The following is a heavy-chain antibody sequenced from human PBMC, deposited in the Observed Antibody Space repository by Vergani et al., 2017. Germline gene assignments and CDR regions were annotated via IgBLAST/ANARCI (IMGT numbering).Heavy chain of an antibody. J-gene: IGHJ4*02. CDR1: GYTFTSYY. D-gene: IGHD5-12*01. CDR3: AREEVRGRIVADY. V-gene: IGHV1-46*03. CDR2: IKPSGGST. Sequence: QVQLVQSGDEVKKPGASVKVSCKAFGYTFTSYYMHWVRQAPGQGLEWMGIIKPSGGSTSYAQKFQGRVTMTRDTSTSTVYMGLSSLRSEDTAVYYCAREEVRGRIVADYWGQGALVTVSS.